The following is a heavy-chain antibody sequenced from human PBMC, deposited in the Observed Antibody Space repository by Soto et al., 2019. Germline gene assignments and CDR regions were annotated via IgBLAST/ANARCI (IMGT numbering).Heavy chain of an antibody. CDR3: AREGFTVTTLSKGNYSSYAMDV. CDR2: IYYSGST. CDR1: GGSISSYY. D-gene: IGHD4-17*01. Sequence: SETLSLTCTVSGGSISSYYWSWIRQPPGKGLEWIGYIYYSGSTNYNPSLKSRVTISVDTSKNQFSLKLSSVTAADTAVYYCAREGFTVTTLSKGNYSSYAMDVWCQGPTVTVSS. V-gene: IGHV4-59*01. J-gene: IGHJ6*02.